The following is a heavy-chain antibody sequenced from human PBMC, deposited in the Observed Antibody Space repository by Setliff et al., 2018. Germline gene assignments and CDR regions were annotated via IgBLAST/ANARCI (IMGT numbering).Heavy chain of an antibody. D-gene: IGHD3-16*01. V-gene: IGHV3-11*04. CDR2: ISRGGNTI. CDR1: GFTFSDYY. CDR3: ARDFGSHFFDY. Sequence: KPGGSLRLSCAASGFTFSDYYMNWIRQAPGKGLEWVSYISRGGNTIYYADSVKGRFTISRDNAKNSLYLQMDSLRAEDTAVYYCARDFGSHFFDYWGQGTLVTVS. J-gene: IGHJ4*02.